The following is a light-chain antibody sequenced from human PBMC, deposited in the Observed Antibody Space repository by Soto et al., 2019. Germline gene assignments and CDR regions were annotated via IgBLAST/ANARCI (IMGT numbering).Light chain of an antibody. CDR1: QSIVSY. J-gene: IGKJ4*01. V-gene: IGKV1-39*01. Sequence: DIQMTQSPSSLSASVGDRVTITCRASQSIVSYLNWYQQKPGKAPKVLIFAASSLQSGVPSRFSGSGSGTDFTLTISSLQPEDFATYYCQQSYSTPRTFGGGTKVEIK. CDR2: AAS. CDR3: QQSYSTPRT.